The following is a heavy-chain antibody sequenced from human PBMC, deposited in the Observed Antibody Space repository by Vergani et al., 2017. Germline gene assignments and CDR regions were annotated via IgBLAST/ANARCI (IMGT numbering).Heavy chain of an antibody. CDR2: IVVGSGNT. CDR1: GFTFTSSA. J-gene: IGHJ6*02. CDR3: AATAYCGGDCYASYYYYYYGMDV. D-gene: IGHD2-21*02. Sequence: QMQLVQSGPEVKKPGTSVKVSCKASGFTFTSSAMQWVRQARGQRLEWIGWIVVGSGNTNYAQKFQERVTITRDMSTSTAYMGLSSLRSEDTAVYYCAATAYCGGDCYASYYYYYYGMDVWGQGTTVTVSS. V-gene: IGHV1-58*02.